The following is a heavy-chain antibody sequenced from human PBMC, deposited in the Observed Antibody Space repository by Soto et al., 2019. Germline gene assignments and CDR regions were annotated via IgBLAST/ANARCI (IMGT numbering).Heavy chain of an antibody. D-gene: IGHD2-21*01. CDR2: ISAYNGNT. J-gene: IGHJ6*02. Sequence: TSCSTYSSAGISWVRPEPGQGLEWMGWISAYNGNTNYAQKLQGRVTMTTDTSTSTAYMELRSLRSDDMSWYYSARHSVVATGIDGWGQGNAVTVS. CDR1: CSTYSSAG. V-gene: IGHV1-18*03. CDR3: ARHSVVATGIDG.